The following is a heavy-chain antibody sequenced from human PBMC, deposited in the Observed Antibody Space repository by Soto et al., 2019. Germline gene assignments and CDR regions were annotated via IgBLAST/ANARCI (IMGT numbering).Heavy chain of an antibody. CDR1: GGSISSSSYY. J-gene: IGHJ6*02. D-gene: IGHD2-15*01. CDR3: ARHLTYCSAGSCYSDFPYYGMDV. V-gene: IGHV4-39*01. CDR2: IFYSGST. Sequence: PSETLSLTCTVSGGSISSSSYYWGWTRQPPGKGLEWIGSIFYSGSTYYNPSLKSRVTISVDTSKNQFSLKLSSVTAADTAVYYCARHLTYCSAGSCYSDFPYYGMDVWGQGTTVTVSS.